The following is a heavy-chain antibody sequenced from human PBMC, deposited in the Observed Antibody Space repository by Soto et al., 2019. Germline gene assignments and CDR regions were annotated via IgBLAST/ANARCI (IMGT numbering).Heavy chain of an antibody. J-gene: IGHJ4*02. V-gene: IGHV1-18*01. CDR3: ARGRYGDY. D-gene: IGHD1-1*01. CDR2: ISAHNGNT. CDR1: GYGFTTYG. Sequence: QIHLVQSGAEVKKPGASVKVSCKGSGYGFTTYGITWVRQAPGQGLEWMAWISAHNGNTNYAQKLQGRVTVTRDTSKSTAYMELRSLRCDDTPVYYCARGRYGDYWGQGALVNVSS.